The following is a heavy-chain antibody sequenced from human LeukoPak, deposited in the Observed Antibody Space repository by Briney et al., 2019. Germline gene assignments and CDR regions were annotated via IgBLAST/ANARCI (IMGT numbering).Heavy chain of an antibody. CDR1: GFTFNRKH. CDR3: AKDRRFGELLNNHYYYYGMDG. V-gene: IGHV3-66*01. D-gene: IGHD3-10*01. J-gene: IGHJ6*02. Sequence: GGSLSLSCAVSGFTFNRKHMSWVREAPGGGLEWVSGFSSGGSTYYADSANGRSTISRDTSKNTLYLQINSLRPEDTAVVYCAKDRRFGELLNNHYYYYGMDGWGQGTTVTVSS. CDR2: FSSGGST.